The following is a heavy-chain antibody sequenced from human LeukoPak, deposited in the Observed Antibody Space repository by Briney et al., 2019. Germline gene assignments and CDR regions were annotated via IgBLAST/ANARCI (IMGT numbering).Heavy chain of an antibody. CDR2: IWYDGSTK. V-gene: IGHV3-33*01. CDR3: ARDYRSGSYYMDV. D-gene: IGHD3-10*01. J-gene: IGHJ6*03. Sequence: QPGRSLRLSCAASGFTFSSHGMHWVRQAPGKGLEWVAVIWYDGSTKYYADSVKGRFTISRDNSKNTVYLQMNSLRAEDTALYYCARDYRSGSYYMDVWGKGTTVTVSS. CDR1: GFTFSSHG.